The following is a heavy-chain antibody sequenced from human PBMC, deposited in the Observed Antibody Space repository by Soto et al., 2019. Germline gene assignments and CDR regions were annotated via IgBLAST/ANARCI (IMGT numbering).Heavy chain of an antibody. CDR1: GLGFTTYS. CDR2: ITGNGHNT. CDR3: ASHQGIYKYYFDY. V-gene: IGHV3-23*01. Sequence: GVLRLSCSASGLGFTTYSMSWVRQPPGKGLEWVSGITGNGHNTYYAESVKGRFTISRDNSKNTLYLQMDSLRAEDAAEYYCASHQGIYKYYFDYWGQGTLVTVSS. J-gene: IGHJ4*02. D-gene: IGHD1-1*01.